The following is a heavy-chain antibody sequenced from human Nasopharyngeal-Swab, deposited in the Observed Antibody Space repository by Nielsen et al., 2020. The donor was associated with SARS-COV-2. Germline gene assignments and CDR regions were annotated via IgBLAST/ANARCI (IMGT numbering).Heavy chain of an antibody. Sequence: GGSLRLSCAASGFTFRTYWMHWVRQAPGKGLEWISEIHGDGRNTNYADSVKGRFTISRDNAKSTLYLQMNSLRVEDTAAYYCVRDNYGVDYWGQGTLVTVSS. CDR1: GFTFRTYW. CDR2: IHGDGRNT. J-gene: IGHJ4*02. D-gene: IGHD3-10*01. V-gene: IGHV3-74*01. CDR3: VRDNYGVDY.